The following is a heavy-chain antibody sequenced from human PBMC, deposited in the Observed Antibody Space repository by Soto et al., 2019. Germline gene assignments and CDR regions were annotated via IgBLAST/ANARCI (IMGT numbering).Heavy chain of an antibody. CDR3: AGRRGYSSSWYYYYGMDV. V-gene: IGHV4-30-2*01. CDR1: GSSISSGVYS. Sequence: SETLSLTCALSGSSISSGVYSWTWIRQPPGKGLEWIGEINHSGSTNYNPSHKSRVTISVDTSKNQFSLKLSSVTAADTAVYYCAGRRGYSSSWYYYYGMDVWGQGTTVTVSS. J-gene: IGHJ6*02. D-gene: IGHD6-13*01. CDR2: INHSGST.